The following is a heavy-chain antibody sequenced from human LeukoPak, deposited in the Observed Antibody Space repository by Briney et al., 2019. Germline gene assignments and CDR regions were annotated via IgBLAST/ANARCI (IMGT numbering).Heavy chain of an antibody. V-gene: IGHV4-30-4*01. Sequence: SQTLSLTCTVSGGSISSGDYYWSWIRQPPGTGLEWIGYIYYSGSTYYNPSLKSRVAISVDTSKNQFSLKLSSVTAADTAVYYCARGFSGVATVDPWGQGTLVTVSS. D-gene: IGHD5-12*01. CDR3: ARGFSGVATVDP. J-gene: IGHJ5*02. CDR1: GGSISSGDYY. CDR2: IYYSGST.